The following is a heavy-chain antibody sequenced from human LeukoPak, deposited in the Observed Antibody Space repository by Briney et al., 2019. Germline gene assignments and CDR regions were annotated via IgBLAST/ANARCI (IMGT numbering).Heavy chain of an antibody. J-gene: IGHJ1*01. Sequence: GGSLRLSCEASGFTFDDYAMHWVRQAPGKGLEWVSGISWNSGNIGHADSVKGRFTISRDNAKNSLYLQMNSLRAEDTALYYCAKGAQYDILTGYSSAEYFQYWGQGTLVTVSS. CDR1: GFTFDDYA. V-gene: IGHV3-9*01. CDR3: AKGAQYDILTGYSSAEYFQY. CDR2: ISWNSGNI. D-gene: IGHD3-9*01.